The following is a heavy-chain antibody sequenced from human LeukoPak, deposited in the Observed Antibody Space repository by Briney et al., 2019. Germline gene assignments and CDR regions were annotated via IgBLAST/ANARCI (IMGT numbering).Heavy chain of an antibody. Sequence: GRSLRLSCAAFGFTFDDYAMHWVRQAPGKGLEWVSGISWNSGNIGYADSVKGRFTISRDNAKNSLYLQMNSLRAEDTALYYCAKTAGGLERPFDYWGQGTLVTVSS. CDR3: AKTAGGLERPFDY. J-gene: IGHJ4*02. CDR2: ISWNSGNI. D-gene: IGHD1-1*01. V-gene: IGHV3-9*01. CDR1: GFTFDDYA.